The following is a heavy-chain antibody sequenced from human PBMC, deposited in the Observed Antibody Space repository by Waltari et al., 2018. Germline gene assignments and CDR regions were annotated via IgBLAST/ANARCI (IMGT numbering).Heavy chain of an antibody. V-gene: IGHV3-33*01. Sequence: QVQLVESGGGVVQPGRSLRLSCAASGFTFSSYGMHWVRQAPGKGLEWVAVIWYDGSNKYYADSVKGRFTISRDNSKNTLYLQMNSLRAEDTAVYYCARHYKPYYSIRQGVPATPDYWGQGTLVTVSS. J-gene: IGHJ4*02. CDR2: IWYDGSNK. D-gene: IGHD3-10*01. CDR1: GFTFSSYG. CDR3: ARHYKPYYSIRQGVPATPDY.